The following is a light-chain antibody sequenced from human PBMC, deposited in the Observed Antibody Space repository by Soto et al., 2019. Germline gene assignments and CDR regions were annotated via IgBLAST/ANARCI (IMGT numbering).Light chain of an antibody. CDR1: QGISSY. Sequence: AIRMTQSPSSFSASTGDRVTITCRASQGISSYLAWYQQKPVKAPKLLICAASTLQSGVPSRFSGSGSGTDFTLTISCLQAEDFATYYFQQYYSYPPTFGQGTRLEIK. CDR2: AAS. V-gene: IGKV1-8*01. CDR3: QQYYSYPPT. J-gene: IGKJ5*01.